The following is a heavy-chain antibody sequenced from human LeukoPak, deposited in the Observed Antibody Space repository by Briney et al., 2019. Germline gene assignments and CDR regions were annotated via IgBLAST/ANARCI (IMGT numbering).Heavy chain of an antibody. V-gene: IGHV4-59*08. CDR3: ARVMTPYYDFWSGYSPSNNWFDP. D-gene: IGHD3-3*01. Sequence: SETLSLTCAVYGGSFSGYYWSWIRQPPGKGLEWIGYIYYSGSTYYNPSLKSRVTISVDTSKNQFSLKLSSVTAADTAVYYCARVMTPYYDFWSGYSPSNNWFDPWGQGTLVTVSS. CDR1: GGSFSGYY. J-gene: IGHJ5*02. CDR2: IYYSGST.